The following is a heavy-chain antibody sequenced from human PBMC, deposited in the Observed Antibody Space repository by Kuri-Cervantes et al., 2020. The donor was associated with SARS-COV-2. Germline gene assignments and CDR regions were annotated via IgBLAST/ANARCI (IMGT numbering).Heavy chain of an antibody. CDR1: GFTFSSYG. CDR2: ISYDGSNK. V-gene: IGHV3-30*18. CDR3: AKDLCGGDCPPLDY. Sequence: GGSLRLSCAASGFTFSSYGMHWVRQAPGKGLEWVAVISYDGSNKYYADSEKGRFTISRDNSKNTLYLQMNSLRAEDTAVYYCAKDLCGGDCPPLDYWGQGTLVTVSS. D-gene: IGHD2-21*01. J-gene: IGHJ4*02.